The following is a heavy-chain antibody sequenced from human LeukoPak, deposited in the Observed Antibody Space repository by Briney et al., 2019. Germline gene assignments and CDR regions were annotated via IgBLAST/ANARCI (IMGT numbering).Heavy chain of an antibody. Sequence: PGGSLRLPCAASGFPFSNHAMSWVRQPPGKGLEWVSAISNGNTYYADSVRGRFTISRDDSKNMVYLQMNSLRVEDTARYYCVREAGYCASVCLKSNWFDPWGQGTLVTVSS. V-gene: IGHV3-23*01. J-gene: IGHJ5*02. CDR2: ISNGNT. D-gene: IGHD2-21*02. CDR3: VREAGYCASVCLKSNWFDP. CDR1: GFPFSNHA.